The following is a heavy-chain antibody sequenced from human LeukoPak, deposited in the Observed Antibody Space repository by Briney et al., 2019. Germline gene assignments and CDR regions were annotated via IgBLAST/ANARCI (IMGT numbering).Heavy chain of an antibody. Sequence: PGESLRLSCAASGYTFTGYYMHWVRQAPGQGLEWMGWINPNNGGTNYAQKLQGRVTMTRDTSISPADMEPSRLRPDDTAVYYCARGSTLGGDSPYFLDYWGQGTLVTVSS. J-gene: IGHJ4*02. D-gene: IGHD3-16*01. CDR3: ARGSTLGGDSPYFLDY. CDR1: GYTFTGYY. CDR2: INPNNGGT. V-gene: IGHV1-2*02.